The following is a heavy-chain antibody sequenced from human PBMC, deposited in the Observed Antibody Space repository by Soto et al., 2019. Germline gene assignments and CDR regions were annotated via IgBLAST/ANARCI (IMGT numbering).Heavy chain of an antibody. D-gene: IGHD2-15*01. CDR2: ISSSSSYI. V-gene: IGHV3-21*01. Sequence: SGGCLVLSCASFGFTFSSYGMDWLSQAPGKRMEWVSYISSSSSYIYYADSVKGRFTISRDNAKNSLYLQMNSLRAEDTAVYYCAIDSVDIVVVVAATAFGYWGQAILVTVSS. J-gene: IGHJ4*02. CDR1: GFTFSSYG. CDR3: AIDSVDIVVVVAATAFGY.